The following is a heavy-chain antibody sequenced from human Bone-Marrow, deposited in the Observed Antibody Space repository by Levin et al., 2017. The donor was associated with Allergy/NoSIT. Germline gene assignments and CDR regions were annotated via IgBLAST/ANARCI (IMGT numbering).Heavy chain of an antibody. Sequence: GESLKISCAASGFTFSSYGMHWVRQAPGKGLEWVAVIWYDGSNKYYADSVKGRFTISRDNSKNTLYLQMNSLRAEDTAVYYCASRELLVPHSDAFDIWGQGTMVTVSS. D-gene: IGHD1-26*01. CDR2: IWYDGSNK. J-gene: IGHJ3*02. CDR3: ASRELLVPHSDAFDI. CDR1: GFTFSSYG. V-gene: IGHV3-33*01.